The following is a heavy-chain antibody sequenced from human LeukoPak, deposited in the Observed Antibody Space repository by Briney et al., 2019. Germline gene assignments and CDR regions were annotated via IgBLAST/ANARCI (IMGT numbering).Heavy chain of an antibody. CDR1: GFMFDDYT. D-gene: IGHD5-18*01. J-gene: IGHJ4*02. V-gene: IGHV3-43*01. CDR2: ISWDGGST. Sequence: PGGSLRLSCAASGFMFDDYTIHWVRQAPGKGLEWVSLISWDGGSTYYADSVKGRFTISSDNSKNSLYLQMNSLRTEDTALYYCAKEQDSAMVFDYWGQGTLVTVSS. CDR3: AKEQDSAMVFDY.